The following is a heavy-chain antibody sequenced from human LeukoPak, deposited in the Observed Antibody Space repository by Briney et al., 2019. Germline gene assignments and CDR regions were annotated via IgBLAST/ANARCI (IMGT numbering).Heavy chain of an antibody. CDR2: MNPNSGNT. CDR1: GYTFTSYD. D-gene: IGHD3-10*01. V-gene: IGHV1-8*01. Sequence: ASVKVSCKASGYTFTSYDINWVRQATGQGLEWMGWMNPNSGNTGYAQKFQGRVTMTRNTSISTAYMELSSLRSEDTAVYYCARNSVLLWFGELLSGTGGWFDPWGQGTLVTVSS. CDR3: ARNSVLLWFGELLSGTGGWFDP. J-gene: IGHJ5*02.